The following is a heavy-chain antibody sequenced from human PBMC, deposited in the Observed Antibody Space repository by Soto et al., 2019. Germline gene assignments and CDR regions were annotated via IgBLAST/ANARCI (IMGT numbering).Heavy chain of an antibody. J-gene: IGHJ4*02. Sequence: SETLSLNCTVSGGSISSGGYYWSWIRQHPGKGLEWIGYIYYSGSTYYNPSLKSRVTISVDTSKNQFSLKLSSVTAADTAVYYCARDVAVAGTRHFFDYWGQGTLVTVSS. CDR3: ARDVAVAGTRHFFDY. CDR2: IYYSGST. CDR1: GGSISSGGYY. V-gene: IGHV4-31*03. D-gene: IGHD6-19*01.